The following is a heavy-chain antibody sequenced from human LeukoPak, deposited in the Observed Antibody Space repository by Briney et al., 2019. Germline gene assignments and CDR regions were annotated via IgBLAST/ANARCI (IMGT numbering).Heavy chain of an antibody. CDR2: IYYSGST. Sequence: GSLRLSCAASGFTFSSYEMNWVRQPPGKGLEWIGSIYYSGSTYYKPSLKSRVTISLDTSKNQFSLKLSSVTAADTAVYYCARAYSPPQWSPFDDWCQGTLVTVSS. D-gene: IGHD6-13*01. CDR3: ARAYSPPQWSPFDD. V-gene: IGHV4-39*07. J-gene: IGHJ4*02. CDR1: GFTFSSYE.